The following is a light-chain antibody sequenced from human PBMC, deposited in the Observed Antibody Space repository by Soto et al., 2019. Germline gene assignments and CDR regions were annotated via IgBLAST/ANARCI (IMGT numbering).Light chain of an antibody. CDR1: QSISNH. CDR2: GAS. J-gene: IGKJ1*01. V-gene: IGKV3-15*01. Sequence: ILMTQSPATLSVSVGERATLSCRASQSISNHLAWYQQKPGQSPRLLIYGASTRATGIPARFSGSGSGTEFTLTISSLRSEDFAVYYCQQYDTWPRTFGQGTKVDIK. CDR3: QQYDTWPRT.